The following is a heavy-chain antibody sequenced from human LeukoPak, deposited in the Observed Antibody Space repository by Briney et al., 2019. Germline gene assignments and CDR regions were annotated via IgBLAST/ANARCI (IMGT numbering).Heavy chain of an antibody. V-gene: IGHV3-74*01. Sequence: GGSLRLSCAASGFTFSSYWMHWVRQAPGKGLVWVSRMNSDGSSTSYADSVKGRFTISRDNAKNTLYLQMNSLRAEDTAVYYCARGSYSSSWYGSEYFQHWXXXXXVTXSS. J-gene: IGHJ1*01. CDR2: MNSDGSST. D-gene: IGHD6-13*01. CDR3: ARGSYSSSWYGSEYFQH. CDR1: GFTFSSYW.